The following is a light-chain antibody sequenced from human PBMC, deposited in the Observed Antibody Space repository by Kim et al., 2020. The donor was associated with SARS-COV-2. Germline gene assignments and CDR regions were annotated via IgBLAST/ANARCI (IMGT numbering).Light chain of an antibody. V-gene: IGLV6-57*04. CDR2: EDN. Sequence: FMLTQPHSVSESPVKTVTISCTRSSGSIASNYVQWYQQRPGSAPTTVIYEDNQRPSGVPDRFSGSIDSSSNSASLTISGLKTEDEADYYCQSYDSSNPHWVFGGGTKLTVL. CDR1: SGSIASNY. J-gene: IGLJ3*02. CDR3: QSYDSSNPHWV.